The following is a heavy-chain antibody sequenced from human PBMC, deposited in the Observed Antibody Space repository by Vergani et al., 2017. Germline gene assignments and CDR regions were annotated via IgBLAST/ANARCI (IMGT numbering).Heavy chain of an antibody. Sequence: QVQLVESGGGVVQPGRSLRLSCAASGFTFSSYAMHWVRQAPGKGLEWVAVISYDGSNKYYADSVKGRFTISRDNSKNTLYLQMNSLRAEDTAVYDCARAPVGGIVVVIAMGHWGQGTLVTVSS. J-gene: IGHJ1*01. CDR1: GFTFSSYA. CDR3: ARAPVGGIVVVIAMGH. CDR2: ISYDGSNK. V-gene: IGHV3-30*04. D-gene: IGHD2-21*01.